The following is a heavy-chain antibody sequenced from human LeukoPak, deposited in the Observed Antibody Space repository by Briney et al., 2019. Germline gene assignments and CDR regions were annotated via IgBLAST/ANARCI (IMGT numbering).Heavy chain of an antibody. J-gene: IGHJ4*02. CDR3: VRAYGEYSFDY. CDR1: GGSISSYY. Sequence: SETLSLACNVSGGSISSYYWTWIRQPPGKGLEWIGYFYYSGSPNYNPSLKSRVTISVDTSKNQFSLKLNSVTAADTAVYYCVRAYGEYSFDYWGQGILVTVSS. CDR2: FYYSGSP. D-gene: IGHD4-17*01. V-gene: IGHV4-59*01.